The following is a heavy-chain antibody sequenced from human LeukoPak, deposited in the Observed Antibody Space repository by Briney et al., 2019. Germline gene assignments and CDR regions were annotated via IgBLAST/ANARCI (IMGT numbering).Heavy chain of an antibody. CDR1: GGTFSSYA. CDR3: ARSSIAARDYYYYYYMDV. CDR2: IIPIFGTA. D-gene: IGHD6-6*01. V-gene: IGHV1-69*05. J-gene: IGHJ6*03. Sequence: SVKVSCKASGGTFSSYAISWVRQAPGQGLEWMGGIIPIFGTANYAQKFRGRVTITTDESTSTAYMELSSLRSEDTAVYYCARSSIAARDYYYYYYMDVWGKGTTVTVSS.